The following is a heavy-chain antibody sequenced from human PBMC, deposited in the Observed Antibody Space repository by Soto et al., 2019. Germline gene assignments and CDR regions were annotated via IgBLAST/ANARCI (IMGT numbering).Heavy chain of an antibody. CDR3: ARSYYYDSSGFDAFDI. Sequence: PGGSMRLSCAASGFTFSSYAMHWVRQAPGKGLEWVAVISYDGSNKYYADSVKGRLTISRDNSKNTLYLQMNSLRAEDTAVYYCARSYYYDSSGFDAFDIWGQGTMVTVS. CDR1: GFTFSSYA. V-gene: IGHV3-30-3*01. CDR2: ISYDGSNK. D-gene: IGHD3-22*01. J-gene: IGHJ3*02.